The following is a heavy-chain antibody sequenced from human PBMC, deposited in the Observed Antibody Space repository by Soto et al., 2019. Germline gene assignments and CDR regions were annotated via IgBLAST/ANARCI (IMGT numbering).Heavy chain of an antibody. J-gene: IGHJ6*02. Sequence: EVHLVESGGGLVQPGGSLRLSCAASGFTFSLYSMSWVRQAPGKGLEWVSYISRSSTGIHYADSVKGRFTISRDDVTNSMQLQMNRLRDGDTAVYYCARAVTWGLDVWGQGTTVSISS. CDR1: GFTFSLYS. D-gene: IGHD3-16*01. CDR2: ISRSSTGI. V-gene: IGHV3-48*02. CDR3: ARAVTWGLDV.